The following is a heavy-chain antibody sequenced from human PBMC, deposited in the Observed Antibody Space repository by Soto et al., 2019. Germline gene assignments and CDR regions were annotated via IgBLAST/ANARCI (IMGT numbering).Heavy chain of an antibody. CDR3: ARSSGWYYYYYYGMDV. CDR1: GGSISSSSYY. V-gene: IGHV4-39*01. D-gene: IGHD6-19*01. CDR2: IYYSGST. J-gene: IGHJ6*02. Sequence: SETLSLTCTVSGGSISSSSYYWGWIRQPPGKGLEWIGSIYYSGSTYYNPSLKSRVTISVDTSKNQFSLKLSSVTAADTAVYYCARSSGWYYYYYYGMDVWGQGTTVTVSS.